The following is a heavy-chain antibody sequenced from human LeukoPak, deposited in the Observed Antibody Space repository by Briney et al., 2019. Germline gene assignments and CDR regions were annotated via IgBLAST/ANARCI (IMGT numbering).Heavy chain of an antibody. Sequence: PGGSLRLSCAASGFTFSSYAMNWVRQAPGKGLEWVSAISGSGGSTYYADSVKGRFTISRDNSKNTLYLQMNSLRAEDTAVYYCAKDQTMIVARFDYWGQGTLVTVSS. J-gene: IGHJ4*02. CDR1: GFTFSSYA. V-gene: IGHV3-23*01. CDR2: ISGSGGST. CDR3: AKDQTMIVARFDY. D-gene: IGHD3-22*01.